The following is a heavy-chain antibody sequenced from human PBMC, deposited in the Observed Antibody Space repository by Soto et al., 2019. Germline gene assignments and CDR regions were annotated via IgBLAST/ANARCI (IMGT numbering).Heavy chain of an antibody. CDR1: GGSISSYS. Sequence: PSETLSLTCTVSGGSISSYSWSWIRQPPGKGLEWIGYIYYSGSTNYNPSLKSRVTISVDTSKNQFSLKLSSVTAADTAVYYCARDQYYECAFDIWGQGTMVTVSS. J-gene: IGHJ3*02. D-gene: IGHD3-22*01. CDR2: IYYSGST. V-gene: IGHV4-59*01. CDR3: ARDQYYECAFDI.